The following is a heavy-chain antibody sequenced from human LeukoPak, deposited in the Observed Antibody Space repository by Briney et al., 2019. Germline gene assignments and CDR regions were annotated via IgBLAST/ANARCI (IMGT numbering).Heavy chain of an antibody. J-gene: IGHJ4*02. CDR1: GFAFDDYA. CDR2: ISWNSGSI. D-gene: IGHD4-23*01. Sequence: GRSLRLSCAASGFAFDDYAMHWVRQAPAQGLEWVSGISWNSGSIGYADSVKGRFTISRDNAKNSLYLQMNSLRAEDTALYYCAKETDYGGNSVGFGNFDYWGQGTLVTVPS. V-gene: IGHV3-9*01. CDR3: AKETDYGGNSVGFGNFDY.